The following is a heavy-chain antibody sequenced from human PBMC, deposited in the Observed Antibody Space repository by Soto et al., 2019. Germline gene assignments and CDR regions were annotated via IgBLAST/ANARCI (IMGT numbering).Heavy chain of an antibody. CDR2: ISAYNGNT. J-gene: IGHJ4*02. CDR1: GYTFISYS. CDR3: ARGRYDFWSTSYYLDY. V-gene: IGHV1-18*01. Sequence: GASVKVSCKASGYTFISYSVTWVRQAPGQGLEWMGWISAYNGNTSYAQKFQGRVTMTTDTSTSTAYMELRSLRSDDTAVFYCARGRYDFWSTSYYLDYWGQGTLVTVSS. D-gene: IGHD3-3*01.